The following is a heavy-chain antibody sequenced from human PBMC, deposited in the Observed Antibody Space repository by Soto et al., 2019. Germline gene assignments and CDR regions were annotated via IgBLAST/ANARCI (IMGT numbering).Heavy chain of an antibody. D-gene: IGHD6-6*01. CDR2: INHSGST. J-gene: IGHJ5*02. CDR3: ARGKSSSSEARNWFDP. Sequence: SETLSLTCAVYGGSFSGYYWSWIRQPPRKGLEWIGEINHSGSTNYNPSLKSRVTISVDTSKNQFSLKLSSVTAADTAVYYCARGKSSSSEARNWFDPWGQGTLVTVSS. V-gene: IGHV4-34*01. CDR1: GGSFSGYY.